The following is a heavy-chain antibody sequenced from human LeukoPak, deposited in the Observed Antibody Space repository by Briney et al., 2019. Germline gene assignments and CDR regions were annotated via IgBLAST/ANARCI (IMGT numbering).Heavy chain of an antibody. CDR2: IYYSGST. V-gene: IGHV4-59*01. J-gene: IGHJ1*01. CDR1: GGSISSYY. CDR3: ARAAAAAPAEYFQH. Sequence: SETLSLTCTVSGGSISSYYWSWIRQPPGKGLEWIGYIYYSGSTNHNPSLKSRVTISVDTSKNQFSLKLSSVTAADTAVYYCARAAAAAPAEYFQHWGQGTLVTVSS. D-gene: IGHD6-13*01.